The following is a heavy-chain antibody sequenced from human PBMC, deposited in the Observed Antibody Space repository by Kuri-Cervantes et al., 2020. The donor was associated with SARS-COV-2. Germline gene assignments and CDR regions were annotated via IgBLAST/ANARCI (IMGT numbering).Heavy chain of an antibody. Sequence: GESLKISCAASGFTFSSYAMHWVRQAPGKGLEWVAVISYDGSNKYYADSVKGRFTISRDNSKNTLYLQMNSLRAEDTAVYYCARSVAGQWLDHRQGDLYYYYYGMDVWGQGTTVTVSS. V-gene: IGHV3-30-3*01. J-gene: IGHJ6*02. CDR3: ARSVAGQWLDHRQGDLYYYYYGMDV. CDR2: ISYDGSNK. CDR1: GFTFSSYA. D-gene: IGHD6-19*01.